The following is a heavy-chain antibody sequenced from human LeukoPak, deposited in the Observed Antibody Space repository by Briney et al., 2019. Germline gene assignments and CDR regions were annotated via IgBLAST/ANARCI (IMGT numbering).Heavy chain of an antibody. J-gene: IGHJ4*02. CDR3: TTDTWYSAGH. V-gene: IGHV3-7*03. CDR2: IKKDGSEK. D-gene: IGHD2-15*01. CDR1: GFIFSGSW. Sequence: GGSLRLPCTASGFIFSGSWMAWIRQAPGKGLEWVAIIKKDGSEKYYVDSMKGRFTISRDNAKNSLFLQMNSLRAEDTAIYYCTTDTWYSAGHWGQGTLVTVSS.